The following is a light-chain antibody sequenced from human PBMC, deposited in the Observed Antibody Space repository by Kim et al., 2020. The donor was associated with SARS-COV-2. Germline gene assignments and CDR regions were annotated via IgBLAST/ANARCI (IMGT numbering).Light chain of an antibody. CDR2: CVS. CDR1: QSVSSN. Sequence: EIVMTQSPATLSVSPGERATLSCRASQSVSSNLAWYQQKPGQAPRLLIYCVSTRATGIPARFSGSGSGTEFTLTISSLQSEDFAVYYCQQYNNWPYTFGQGTKLEI. J-gene: IGKJ2*01. CDR3: QQYNNWPYT. V-gene: IGKV3-15*01.